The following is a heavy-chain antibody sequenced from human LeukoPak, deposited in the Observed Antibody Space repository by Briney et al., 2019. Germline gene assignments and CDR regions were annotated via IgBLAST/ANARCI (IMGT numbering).Heavy chain of an antibody. CDR1: GFTFSSNA. Sequence: GGSLRLSCAASGFTFSSNAMHWVRQAPGKGLEWVASISSDGSSKYYADSVKGRFTISRDKSKNTLDLQMNSLRAEDTAVYYCANNRASATVYYFESWGQGTLVTVSS. V-gene: IGHV3-30*18. J-gene: IGHJ4*02. CDR2: ISSDGSSK. D-gene: IGHD4-17*01. CDR3: ANNRASATVYYFES.